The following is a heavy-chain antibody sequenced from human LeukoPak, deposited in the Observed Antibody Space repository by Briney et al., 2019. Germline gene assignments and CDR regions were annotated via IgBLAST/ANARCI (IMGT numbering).Heavy chain of an antibody. Sequence: GGSLRLSGAGYGFTFSSYDMSWVRQAQGKGLEGGSAISGSGGSTYYADSVKGRFTISGDNSKNTLYLQMNSLRAEDTAVYYCAREVATIRRISGNDYWGQGTLVTSPQ. CDR1: GFTFSSYD. J-gene: IGHJ4*02. CDR2: ISGSGGST. V-gene: IGHV3-23*01. CDR3: AREVATIRRISGNDY. D-gene: IGHD5-24*01.